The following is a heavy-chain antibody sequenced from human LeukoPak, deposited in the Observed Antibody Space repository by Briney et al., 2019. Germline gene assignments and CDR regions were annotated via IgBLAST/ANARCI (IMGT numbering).Heavy chain of an antibody. CDR3: AREAEASGYSSGWYGY. CDR2: IYHSGNT. J-gene: IGHJ4*02. CDR1: SYSISSGYY. V-gene: IGHV4-38-2*02. D-gene: IGHD6-19*01. Sequence: SETLSLTCTVSSYSISSGYYWAWIRQPPGKGLEWIGNIYHSGNTYYNPSLKSRVTISVDTSKNQFSLKLSSVTAADTAVYYCAREAEASGYSSGWYGYWGQGTLVTVSS.